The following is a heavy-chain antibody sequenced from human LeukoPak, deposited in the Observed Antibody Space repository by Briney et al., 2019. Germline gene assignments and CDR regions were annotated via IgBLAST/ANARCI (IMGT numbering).Heavy chain of an antibody. CDR3: ARDNSVGDTAWWFDP. D-gene: IGHD1-26*01. J-gene: IGHJ5*02. Sequence: ASVKVSCKASGYTFTNYGISWVRQAPGQGLEWIGIINPSGGSTSYAQKFQGRVTMTRDMSTSTDYMELISLRSEDTAVYYCARDNSVGDTAWWFDPWGQGTLVTVSS. V-gene: IGHV1-46*01. CDR1: GYTFTNYG. CDR2: INPSGGST.